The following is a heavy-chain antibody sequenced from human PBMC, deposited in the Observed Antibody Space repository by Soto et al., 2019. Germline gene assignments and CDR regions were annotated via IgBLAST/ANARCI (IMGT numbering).Heavy chain of an antibody. J-gene: IGHJ4*02. V-gene: IGHV4-34*01. Sequence: PSETLSLTCAVYGGSFSGYYWSWIRQPPGKGLEWIGEINHSGSTNYNPSLKSRVTISVDTSKNQFSLKLSSVTAADTAVYYCARVYGAGDYFDYWGQGTLVTVSS. CDR3: ARVYGAGDYFDY. D-gene: IGHD4-17*01. CDR2: INHSGST. CDR1: GGSFSGYY.